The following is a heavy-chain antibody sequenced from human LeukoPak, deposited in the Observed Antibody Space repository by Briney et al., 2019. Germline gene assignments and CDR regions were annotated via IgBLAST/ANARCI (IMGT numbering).Heavy chain of an antibody. D-gene: IGHD6-13*01. CDR2: IYYSGST. Sequence: SETLSPTCTVSGGSISSSSYYWGWIRQPPGKGLEWIGSIYYSGSTYYNPSLKSRVTISVDTSKNQFSLKLSSVTAADTAVYYCARDSSSSWYKGGVDYWGQGTLVTVSS. J-gene: IGHJ4*02. CDR3: ARDSSSSWYKGGVDY. CDR1: GGSISSSSYY. V-gene: IGHV4-39*07.